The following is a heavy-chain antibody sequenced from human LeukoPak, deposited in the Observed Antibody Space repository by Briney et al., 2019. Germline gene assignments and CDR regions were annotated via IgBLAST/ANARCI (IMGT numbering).Heavy chain of an antibody. CDR3: ARDVSSYYDSSGYYDY. V-gene: IGHV1-2*02. J-gene: IGHJ4*02. Sequence: ASVKVSRKASGYTFTGYYMHWVRQATGQGLGWMGWVNPNSGGTNYAQKFQGRVTMTRDTSISTAYMELSRLRSDDTAVYYCARDVSSYYDSSGYYDYWGQGTLVTISS. CDR2: VNPNSGGT. CDR1: GYTFTGYY. D-gene: IGHD3-22*01.